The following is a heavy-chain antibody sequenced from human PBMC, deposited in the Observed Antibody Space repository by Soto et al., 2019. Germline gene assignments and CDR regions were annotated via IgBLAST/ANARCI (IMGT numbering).Heavy chain of an antibody. Sequence: GGSLRLSCVTSGFTFNSYWMSWVRQTPGQGLECVARINHDGSDKNYVDSVKGRFTISRDNAKNSLFLQMNSLRADDAAVYYCTTLSWDASDWHWGLGALVTVSS. CDR2: INHDGSDK. D-gene: IGHD6-19*01. CDR3: TTLSWDASDWH. J-gene: IGHJ4*02. CDR1: GFTFNSYW. V-gene: IGHV3-7*03.